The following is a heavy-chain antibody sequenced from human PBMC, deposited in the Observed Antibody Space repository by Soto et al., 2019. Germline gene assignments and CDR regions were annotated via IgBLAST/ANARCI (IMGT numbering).Heavy chain of an antibody. J-gene: IGHJ6*02. CDR3: AKARGPIFGVVIRNWHV. D-gene: IGHD3-3*01. Sequence: QVLLVESGGGVVQPGRSLRLSCAASGFTFSSYGMHWVRQAPGKGLEWVAGISYDGSNKYYADSVKGRFTISRDNSKNTLYLQMNSLRAEDTAVYYCAKARGPIFGVVIRNWHVWGQGTTVTVSS. CDR1: GFTFSSYG. V-gene: IGHV3-30*18. CDR2: ISYDGSNK.